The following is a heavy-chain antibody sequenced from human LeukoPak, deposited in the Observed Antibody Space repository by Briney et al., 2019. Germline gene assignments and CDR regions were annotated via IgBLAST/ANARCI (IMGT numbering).Heavy chain of an antibody. CDR1: GGSISSYY. V-gene: IGHV4-59*01. J-gene: IGHJ4*02. D-gene: IGHD3-16*01. CDR2: IYYSGST. Sequence: SETLSLTCTVSGGSISSYYWSWIRQPPGKGLEWIGYIYYSGSTNYNPSLKSRVTISVDTSKNQFSLKLSSVTAADTAVYYCARLGGSYAGWTGYWGQGTLVTVSS. CDR3: ARLGGSYAGWTGY.